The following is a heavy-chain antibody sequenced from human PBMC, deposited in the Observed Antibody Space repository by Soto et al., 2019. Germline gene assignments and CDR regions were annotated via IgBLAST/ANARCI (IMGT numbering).Heavy chain of an antibody. D-gene: IGHD6-6*01. CDR3: AKPPRRIAARPGYFDY. J-gene: IGHJ4*02. Sequence: GGSLRLSCAASGFTFSSYAMSWVRQAPGKGLEWVSAISGSGGSTYYADSVKGRFTISRDNSKNTLCLQMNSLRAEDTAVYYCAKPPRRIAARPGYFDYWGQGTLVTVSS. CDR2: ISGSGGST. CDR1: GFTFSSYA. V-gene: IGHV3-23*01.